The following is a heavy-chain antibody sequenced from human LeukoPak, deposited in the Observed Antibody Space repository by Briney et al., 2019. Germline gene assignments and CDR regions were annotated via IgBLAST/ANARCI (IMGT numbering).Heavy chain of an antibody. CDR2: ISWDDDK. Sequence: SGPTLVNPTQTLTLTCTVSGISLSTSGVGVGWIRQPPVKALEWLALISWDDDKRYSPSLKSRLTITKDTSKNQVVLTMTNMDPVDTATYYCARLRVRGFPDEFDDWGQGTLVTVSS. D-gene: IGHD3-10*01. CDR1: GISLSTSGVG. V-gene: IGHV2-5*02. CDR3: ARLRVRGFPDEFDD. J-gene: IGHJ4*02.